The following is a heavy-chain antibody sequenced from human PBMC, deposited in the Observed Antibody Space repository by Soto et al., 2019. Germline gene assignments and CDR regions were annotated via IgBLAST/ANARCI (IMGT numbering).Heavy chain of an antibody. CDR2: INPKSGGT. V-gene: IGHV1-2*02. CDR3: ARGLYSSPAYVLDS. Sequence: QVQLVQSGAEVRKPGASVKVSCNVTGYTFSGHYLHWVRQAPGQGLEWMGWINPKSGGTNYAQKFQDRVTMTADTSVSAASMALTSLRYDVPAVFYCARGLYSSPAYVLDSWCQGTLVTVSS. J-gene: IGHJ4*02. D-gene: IGHD6-13*01. CDR1: GYTFSGHY.